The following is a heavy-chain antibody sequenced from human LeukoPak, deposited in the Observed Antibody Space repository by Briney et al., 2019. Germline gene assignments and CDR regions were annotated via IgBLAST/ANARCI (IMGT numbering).Heavy chain of an antibody. J-gene: IGHJ6*03. CDR2: ISGSGGST. CDR3: AKDYSSSGNYYMDV. D-gene: IGHD6-13*01. CDR1: GFTFSSYA. V-gene: IGHV3-23*01. Sequence: GGSLRLSCAASGFTFSSYAMSWVRQAPGKGLEWVSAISGSGGSTYYADSVKGRFTISRDNSKNTLYLQMNSLRAEDTAVYYCAKDYSSSGNYYMDVWGKGTTVTVSS.